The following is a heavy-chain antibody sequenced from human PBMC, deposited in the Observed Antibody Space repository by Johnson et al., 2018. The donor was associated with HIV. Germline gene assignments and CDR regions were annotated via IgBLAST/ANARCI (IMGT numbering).Heavy chain of an antibody. V-gene: IGHV3-11*01. CDR3: AREEEWELTLVGVGAFDI. D-gene: IGHD1-26*01. J-gene: IGHJ3*02. Sequence: QVQLVESGGGLVKPGGSLRLSCAASGFTFSDYYMSWIRQAPGKGLEWVSYISSSSSTIYYADSVKGRFTISRDNSKNSLYLQMNSLRAEDTAVYYCAREEEWELTLVGVGAFDIWGQGTMVTVSS. CDR2: ISSSSSTI. CDR1: GFTFSDYY.